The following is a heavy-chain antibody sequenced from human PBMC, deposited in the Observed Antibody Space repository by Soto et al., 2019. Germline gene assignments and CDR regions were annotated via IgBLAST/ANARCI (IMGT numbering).Heavy chain of an antibody. Sequence: QVQLVQSGAEVKKPGASVKVSCKASGYTFTSYDINWERQATGQGLEWMGRMNHNSGNTGYAQKIQGRITMTTNTSISTAYMELCSLRSEYTAVYYCARTLYGDNVYYCGQGTLVTVSS. V-gene: IGHV1-8*01. CDR1: GYTFTSYD. CDR2: MNHNSGNT. J-gene: IGHJ4*02. D-gene: IGHD4-17*01. CDR3: ARTLYGDNVYY.